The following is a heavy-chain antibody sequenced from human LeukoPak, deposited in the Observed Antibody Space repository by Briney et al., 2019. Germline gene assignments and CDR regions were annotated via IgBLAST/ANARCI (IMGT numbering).Heavy chain of an antibody. J-gene: IGHJ6*02. D-gene: IGHD3-3*01. V-gene: IGHV3-21*01. CDR1: GFTFSSYS. CDR2: ISSSSSYI. Sequence: GSLRLPCAASGFTFSSYSMNWVRQAPGKGLEWVSSISSSSSYIYYADSVKGRFTISRDNAKNSLYLQMNSLRAEDTAVYYCARDSPSSYYDFWSGHYYYYYGMDVWGQGATVTVSS. CDR3: ARDSPSSYYDFWSGHYYYYYGMDV.